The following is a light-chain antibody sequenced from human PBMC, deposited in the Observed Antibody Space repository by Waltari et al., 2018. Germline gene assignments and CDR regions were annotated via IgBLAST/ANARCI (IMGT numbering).Light chain of an antibody. CDR3: QSGDIDYPVV. CDR2: TDD. J-gene: IGLJ2*01. Sequence: SYELTQPTSVSVSPGQTATITCSGHALPRHIAFWYQQESGQAPLLGISTDDLRPSGIPERFSGSSSGTTVTLTSSGVQAEDEAVYDCQSGDIDYPVVFGGGTHLTVL. CDR1: ALPRHI. V-gene: IGLV3-25*03.